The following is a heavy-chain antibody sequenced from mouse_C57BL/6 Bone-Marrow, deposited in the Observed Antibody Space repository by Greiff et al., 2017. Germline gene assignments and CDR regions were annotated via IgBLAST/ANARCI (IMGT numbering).Heavy chain of an antibody. CDR1: GYTFTSYW. Sequence: VQLQQPGAELVKPGASVKLSCKASGYTFTSYWMQWVKQRPGQGLEWIGEIDPSDSYTNYNQKFKGKATLTVDTSSSTAYMQLSSLTSEDSAVXYCARQLLHAMDYWGQGTSVTVSS. D-gene: IGHD1-1*01. V-gene: IGHV1-50*01. CDR3: ARQLLHAMDY. J-gene: IGHJ4*01. CDR2: IDPSDSYT.